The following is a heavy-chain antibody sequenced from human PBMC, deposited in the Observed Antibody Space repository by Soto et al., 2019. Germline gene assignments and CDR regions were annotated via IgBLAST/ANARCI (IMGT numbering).Heavy chain of an antibody. Sequence: EVQLLESGGGLVQPGGSLRLSCAASGFTFSSYAMSWVRQAPGKGLEWVSAISGSGGSTYYADSVKGRFTISRDNSKNTLYLQMNRLRAEDTAVYYCAKDSVYYDFWSGLDWFDPWGQGTLVTVSS. CDR1: GFTFSSYA. D-gene: IGHD3-3*01. CDR3: AKDSVYYDFWSGLDWFDP. J-gene: IGHJ5*02. V-gene: IGHV3-23*01. CDR2: ISGSGGST.